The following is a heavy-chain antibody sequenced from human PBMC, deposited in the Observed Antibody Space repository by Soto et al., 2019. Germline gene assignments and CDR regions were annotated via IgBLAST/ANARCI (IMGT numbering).Heavy chain of an antibody. V-gene: IGHV3-30*04. D-gene: IGHD3-22*01. CDR1: GFNFSDYV. Sequence: QVQMVESGGGVVQPGRSLRLSCAASGFNFSDYVVHWVRQGQGRGVEWMGFISFDGRNEYYEDFVKGRFTISRDNPRNMVYLQVNSLRRDDTAVYFCAREGYYDSRGYPYGIDVWGQGTTVTVSS. CDR2: ISFDGRNE. CDR3: AREGYYDSRGYPYGIDV. J-gene: IGHJ6*02.